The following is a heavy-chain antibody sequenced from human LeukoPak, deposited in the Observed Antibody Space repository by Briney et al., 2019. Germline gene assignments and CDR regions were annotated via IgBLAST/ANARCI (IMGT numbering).Heavy chain of an antibody. D-gene: IGHD2-2*01. CDR2: ISSDGGVT. J-gene: IGHJ4*02. CDR1: GFTSSSHA. Sequence: RGSLRLSCAASGFTSSSHAMHWVRQAPGEGLEYVSAISSDGGVTYYANSVKGRFSISRDNSKNTVHSQMGSLRGEDMAVYYCARDPHCGSTSCLSYFDYWGQGTLVTVSS. V-gene: IGHV3-64*01. CDR3: ARDPHCGSTSCLSYFDY.